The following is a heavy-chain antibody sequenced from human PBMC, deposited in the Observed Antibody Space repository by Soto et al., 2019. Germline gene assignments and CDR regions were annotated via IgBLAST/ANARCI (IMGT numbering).Heavy chain of an antibody. V-gene: IGHV3-30*18. CDR1: GFTFSSYG. D-gene: IGHD3-3*01. Sequence: PGGSLRLSCAASGFTFSSYGMHWVRQAPGKGLEWVAVISYDGSNKYYADSVKGRFTISRDNSKNTLYLQMNSLRAEDTAVYYCAKVAIFYVVPPGRFAYSAQRSLVPVSS. CDR3: AKVAIFYVVPPGRFAY. CDR2: ISYDGSNK. J-gene: IGHJ1*01.